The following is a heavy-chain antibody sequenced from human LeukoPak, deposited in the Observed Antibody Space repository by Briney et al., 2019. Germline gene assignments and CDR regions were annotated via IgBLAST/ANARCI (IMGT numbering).Heavy chain of an antibody. CDR2: INHSGST. J-gene: IGHJ5*02. D-gene: IGHD3-22*01. CDR3: ARGYHSSGYNWFDP. CDR1: GFTFSDYY. V-gene: IGHV4-34*01. Sequence: LRLSCAASGFTFSDYYMSWIRQPPGKGLEWIGEINHSGSTNYNPSLKSRVTTSVDTSKNQFSLRLSSVTAADTAVYYCARGYHSSGYNWFDPWGQGTLVTVSS.